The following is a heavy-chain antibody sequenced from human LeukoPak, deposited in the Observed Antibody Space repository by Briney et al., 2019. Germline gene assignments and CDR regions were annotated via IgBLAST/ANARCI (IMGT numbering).Heavy chain of an antibody. D-gene: IGHD3-16*01. J-gene: IGHJ4*02. Sequence: PGGSLRLSCGASGLKFSDFWMGWVRQAPGKGLEWVADIKQDGSKKYYVYSLKGRVTISRDNAKNSLYLQMNNVGVDDTAEYYCVRDDDYGFDYWGQGTLLTVSS. CDR3: VRDDDYGFDY. CDR2: IKQDGSKK. CDR1: GLKFSDFW. V-gene: IGHV3-7*04.